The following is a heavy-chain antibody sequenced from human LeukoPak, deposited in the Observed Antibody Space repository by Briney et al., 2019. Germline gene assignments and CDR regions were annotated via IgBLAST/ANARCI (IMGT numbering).Heavy chain of an antibody. CDR2: IWYDGSNK. CDR3: AKEVARCLDL. Sequence: GRSLRLPCAASGFTFSSYGMHWVRQAPGKGLEWVAVIWYDGSNKYYADSVKGRFTISRDNSKNTLYLQMNSLRAEDTAVYYCAKEVARCLDLWGRGTLVTVSS. CDR1: GFTFSSYG. J-gene: IGHJ2*01. D-gene: IGHD2-15*01. V-gene: IGHV3-33*06.